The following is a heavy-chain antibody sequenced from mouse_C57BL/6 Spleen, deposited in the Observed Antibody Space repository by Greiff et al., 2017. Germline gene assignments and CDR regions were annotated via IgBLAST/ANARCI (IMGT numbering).Heavy chain of an antibody. D-gene: IGHD2-5*01. J-gene: IGHJ4*01. CDR3: AKGGYSNYDYAMDY. Sequence: VQLQESGPGLVQPSQSLSITCTVSGFSLTSYGVHWVRQPPGKGLEWLGVIWSGGSTDYNAAFISRLSISKDNSKSQVFFKMNSLQADDTAIYYCAKGGYSNYDYAMDYWGQGTSVTVSS. V-gene: IGHV2-4*01. CDR1: GFSLTSYG. CDR2: IWSGGST.